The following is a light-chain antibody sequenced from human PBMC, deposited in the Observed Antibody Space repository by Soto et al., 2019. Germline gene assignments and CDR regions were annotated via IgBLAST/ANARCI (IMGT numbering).Light chain of an antibody. V-gene: IGLV2-8*01. CDR1: SSDVGGYHF. CDR2: ESY. J-gene: IGLJ2*01. Sequence: QSVLTQPPSASGPPGQSVTISCTGTSSDVGGYHFVSWYQQHPGKAPKLLIYESYKRPSGVPDRFSGSKSGNTASLTVSGLQAEDEAIYHCSSYAGAKNFVVFGGGTKVTVL. CDR3: SSYAGAKNFVV.